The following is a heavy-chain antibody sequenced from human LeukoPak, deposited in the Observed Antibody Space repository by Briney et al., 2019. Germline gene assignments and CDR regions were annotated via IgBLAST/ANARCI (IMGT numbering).Heavy chain of an antibody. CDR3: ARAKMRVVSSWRLWTTFNAFDI. Sequence: GGSLRLSCAASGFTVSGTYMSWVRQAPGKGLEWVSVIYSGGKTYYADSVKGRFTISRDNSKNTLYLQMNSLRAEDTAVYYCARAKMRVVSSWRLWTTFNAFDIWGQGTMVTVSS. CDR2: IYSGGKT. CDR1: GFTVSGTY. D-gene: IGHD4-17*01. V-gene: IGHV3-53*01. J-gene: IGHJ3*02.